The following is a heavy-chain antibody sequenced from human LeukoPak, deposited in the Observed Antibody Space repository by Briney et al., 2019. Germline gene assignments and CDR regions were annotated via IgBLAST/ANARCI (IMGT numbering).Heavy chain of an antibody. Sequence: PSETLSHTCTVSGGTISSYYWSWIRQPPGKGLEWIGYIYYSGSTNYNPSLKSRVTISVDTSKNQFSLKLSSVTAADTAVYYCARDWATVTELDYWGQGTLVTVSS. D-gene: IGHD4-17*01. CDR2: IYYSGST. CDR3: ARDWATVTELDY. J-gene: IGHJ4*02. CDR1: GGTISSYY. V-gene: IGHV4-59*12.